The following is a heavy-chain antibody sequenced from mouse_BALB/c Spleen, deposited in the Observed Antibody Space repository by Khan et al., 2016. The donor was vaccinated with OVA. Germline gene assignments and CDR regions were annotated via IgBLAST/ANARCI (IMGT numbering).Heavy chain of an antibody. CDR2: ISSGSSTI. CDR3: ARSCLTTVVRAMDY. CDR1: GFTFSIFG. V-gene: IGHV5-17*02. D-gene: IGHD1-1*01. Sequence: EVELVESGGGLVQPGGSRKLSCAASGFTFSIFGMHWVRQAPEKGLEWVAYISSGSSTIFYADTVQGRFTISRDNPTNTLFLQMTRLRAEETARYYCARSCLTTVVRAMDYWGQGTSVTVSS. J-gene: IGHJ4*01.